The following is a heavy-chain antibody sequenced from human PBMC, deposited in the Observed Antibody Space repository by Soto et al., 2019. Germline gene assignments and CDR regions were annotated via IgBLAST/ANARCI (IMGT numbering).Heavy chain of an antibody. CDR1: GGTFSSYA. V-gene: IGHV1-69*04. CDR3: ARDSYVTHFLDY. J-gene: IGHJ4*02. CDR2: IIPILGIA. Sequence: SVKVSCKASGGTFSSYAISWVRQAPGQGLEWMGRIIPILGIANYAQKFQGRVTITADKSTSTAYMELSSLRSEDTAVYYCARDSYVTHFLDYWGQGTLVTVSS. D-gene: IGHD5-18*01.